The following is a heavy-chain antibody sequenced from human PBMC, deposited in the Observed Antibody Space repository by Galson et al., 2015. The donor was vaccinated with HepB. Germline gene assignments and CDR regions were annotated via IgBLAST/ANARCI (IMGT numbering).Heavy chain of an antibody. CDR2: ISYDGSNK. J-gene: IGHJ4*02. CDR1: GFTFSSYA. Sequence: SLRLSCAASGFTFSSYAMHWVRQAPGKGLEWVAVISYDGSNKYYADSVKGRFTISRDNSKNTLYLQMNSLRAEDTAVYYCAREGSLVAGLFDYWGQGTLVTVSS. V-gene: IGHV3-30-3*01. D-gene: IGHD6-19*01. CDR3: AREGSLVAGLFDY.